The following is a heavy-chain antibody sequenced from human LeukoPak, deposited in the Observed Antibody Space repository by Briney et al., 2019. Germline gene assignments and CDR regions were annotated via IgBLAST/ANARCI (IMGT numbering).Heavy chain of an antibody. CDR1: GGSISSYY. D-gene: IGHD3-22*01. CDR3: ARDRNYYDSSGPPYYYSALDV. V-gene: IGHV4-59*01. J-gene: IGHJ6*02. CDR2: IYHSGNT. Sequence: PSETLSLTCTVSGGSISSYYWSWIRQPPGKGLEWIGYIYHSGNTYYNPSLKSRVTISVHNSKNQFSLKVNSVTAADTAVYYCARDRNYYDSSGPPYYYSALDVWGQGTTVTVSS.